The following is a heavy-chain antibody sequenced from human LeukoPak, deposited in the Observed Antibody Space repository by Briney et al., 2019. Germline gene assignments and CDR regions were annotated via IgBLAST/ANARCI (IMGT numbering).Heavy chain of an antibody. Sequence: SVKVSCKASGGTFSSYAISWVRQAPGQGLEWMGGIIPIFGTANYAQKFQGRVTITADESTSTAYMELSSLRSEDTAVYYCARVPITMVRGVREPGYYFDYWGQGTLVTVSS. CDR3: ARVPITMVRGVREPGYYFDY. V-gene: IGHV1-69*13. J-gene: IGHJ4*02. CDR1: GGTFSSYA. D-gene: IGHD3-10*01. CDR2: IIPIFGTA.